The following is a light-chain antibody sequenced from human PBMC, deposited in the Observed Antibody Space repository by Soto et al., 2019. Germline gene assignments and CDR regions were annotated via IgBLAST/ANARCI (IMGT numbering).Light chain of an antibody. CDR3: QQRSSWPWT. J-gene: IGKJ1*01. V-gene: IGKV3-11*01. CDR2: DTF. Sequence: EIVLTQSPATLCLSPGEGATLSCRASQSIRSYLAWYQQKPGQAPRLLIYDTFNRATGIPARFSGSGSGIDFTLTISSLEPEDVGVYYCQQRSSWPWTFGQGTKVEIK. CDR1: QSIRSY.